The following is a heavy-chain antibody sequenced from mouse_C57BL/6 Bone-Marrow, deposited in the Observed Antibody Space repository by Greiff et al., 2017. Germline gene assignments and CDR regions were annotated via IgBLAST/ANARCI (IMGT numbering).Heavy chain of an antibody. V-gene: IGHV1-26*01. D-gene: IGHD2-3*01. Sequence: VQLQQSGPELVKPGASVKISCKASGYTFTDYYMNWVKQSHGKSLEWIGDINPNNGGTSYNQKFKGKATLTVDKSSSTAYMELRSLTSEDSAVYYCARGYYPAWFAYWGQGTLVTVSA. J-gene: IGHJ3*01. CDR1: GYTFTDYY. CDR3: ARGYYPAWFAY. CDR2: INPNNGGT.